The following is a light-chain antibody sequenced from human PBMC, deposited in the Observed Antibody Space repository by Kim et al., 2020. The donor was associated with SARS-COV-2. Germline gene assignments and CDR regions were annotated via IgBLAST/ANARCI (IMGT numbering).Light chain of an antibody. CDR3: QQYYSTPYT. CDR2: WAS. V-gene: IGKV4-1*01. CDR1: QSVLYSSNNKNY. Sequence: DIVMTQSPDSLAVSLGERATINCKSSQSVLYSSNNKNYLAWYQQKPGQPPKVLIYWASTRESGVPDRFSGSGSGTDFTLTISSLQAEDVAVYYCQQYYSTPYTFGQGTKLEL. J-gene: IGKJ2*01.